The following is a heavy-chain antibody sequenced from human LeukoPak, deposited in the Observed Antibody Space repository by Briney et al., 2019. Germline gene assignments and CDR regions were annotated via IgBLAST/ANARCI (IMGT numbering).Heavy chain of an antibody. Sequence: ASVKVSCKASGGTFSSYAISWVRQATGQGLEWMGWMNPNSGNTGYAQKFQGRVTMTRNTSISTAYMELSSLRSEDTAVYYCARGFRFGWEQWLVRDYWGQGTLVTVSS. CDR1: GGTFSSYA. V-gene: IGHV1-8*02. CDR2: MNPNSGNT. D-gene: IGHD6-19*01. J-gene: IGHJ4*02. CDR3: ARGFRFGWEQWLVRDY.